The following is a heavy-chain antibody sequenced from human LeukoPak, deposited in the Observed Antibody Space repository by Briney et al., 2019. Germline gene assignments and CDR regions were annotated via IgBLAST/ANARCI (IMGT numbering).Heavy chain of an antibody. J-gene: IGHJ4*02. CDR3: TRPGSSGSGRDFDY. D-gene: IGHD6-19*01. V-gene: IGHV3-73*01. CDR1: GFTFSGSA. Sequence: GGSLRLSCAASGFTFSGSAMHWVRQASGKGLEWVGRIRSKANSYATAYAASVKGRFTISRDDSKNTAYLQMNSLKTEDTAVYYCTRPGSSGSGRDFDYWGQGTLVTVSS. CDR2: IRSKANSYAT.